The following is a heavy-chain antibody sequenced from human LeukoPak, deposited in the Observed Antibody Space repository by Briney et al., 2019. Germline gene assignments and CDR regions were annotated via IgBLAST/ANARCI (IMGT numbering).Heavy chain of an antibody. V-gene: IGHV3-23*01. CDR2: ISGSGGST. CDR3: AKARPVFRPLDY. D-gene: IGHD1-1*01. CDR1: GFTFSSYA. J-gene: IGHJ4*02. Sequence: PGGSLRLSCAAYGFTFSSYAMRWVRQAPGKGLEWESAISGSGGSTYYADSVKGRFTISRDNSKNTLYLQMNSLRAEDTAVYYCAKARPVFRPLDYWGQGTLVTVSS.